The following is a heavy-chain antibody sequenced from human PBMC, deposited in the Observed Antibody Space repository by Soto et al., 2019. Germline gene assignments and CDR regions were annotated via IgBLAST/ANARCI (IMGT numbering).Heavy chain of an antibody. CDR1: VFTFSTYG. V-gene: IGHV3-30*18. D-gene: IGHD6-13*01. J-gene: IGHJ4*02. CDR2: ISYDGSTK. Sequence: GGSLRLSFTGSVFTFSTYGMHWVRQAPGKGLEWVSFISYDGSTKYSADSVKGRFTISRDNSENNLFLQLNSLRPEDTAIYYCAKSVLATVGTYFVHWGQGTLVTVPS. CDR3: AKSVLATVGTYFVH.